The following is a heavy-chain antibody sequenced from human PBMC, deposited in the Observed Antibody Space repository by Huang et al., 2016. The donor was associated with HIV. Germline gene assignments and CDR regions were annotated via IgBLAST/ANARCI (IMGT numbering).Heavy chain of an antibody. CDR2: IIPSLGTA. CDR1: GGTFSSYA. V-gene: IGHV1-69*01. D-gene: IGHD3-22*01. Sequence: QVRLVQSGAEVKKPGSSVKVSCKASGGTFSSYAISWVRQAPGQGLEWMGGIIPSLGTANYAQKFQGRGTITADESTSTAYMELSSLRSEDTAVYYCARVESRRYYDSSGYYYWGQGTLVTVSS. J-gene: IGHJ4*02. CDR3: ARVESRRYYDSSGYYY.